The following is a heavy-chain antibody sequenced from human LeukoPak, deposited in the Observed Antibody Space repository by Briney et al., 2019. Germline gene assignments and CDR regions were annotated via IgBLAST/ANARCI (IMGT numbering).Heavy chain of an antibody. CDR3: ARQHYYDSSGYLTTYVFDI. Sequence: SETLSFTCSVSGGSITNYYWSWIRQPPAKGLEWIGYIYYSGSTSYNPSLESRVTISVDTSKNQFSLKLSSVTAADTAVYYCARQHYYDSSGYLTTYVFDIWGQGTMVTVSS. D-gene: IGHD3-22*01. CDR1: GGSITNYY. V-gene: IGHV4-59*08. J-gene: IGHJ3*02. CDR2: IYYSGST.